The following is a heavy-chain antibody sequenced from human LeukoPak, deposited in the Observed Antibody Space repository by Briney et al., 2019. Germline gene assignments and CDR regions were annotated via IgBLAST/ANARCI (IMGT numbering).Heavy chain of an antibody. Sequence: GASVKVSCKASGYTFTSYFMHWVRQAPGQGLEWMGIINPSGGNTNYAQKFQGRVTMTRDMSTSTVYMDLSSLRSEDTAMYYCASVHYYGSGSYYTHFDYWGQGTLVTVSS. CDR3: ASVHYYGSGSYYTHFDY. CDR1: GYTFTSYF. J-gene: IGHJ4*02. D-gene: IGHD3-10*01. CDR2: INPSGGNT. V-gene: IGHV1-46*01.